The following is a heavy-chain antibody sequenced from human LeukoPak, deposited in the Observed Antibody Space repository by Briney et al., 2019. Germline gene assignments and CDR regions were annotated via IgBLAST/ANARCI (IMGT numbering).Heavy chain of an antibody. J-gene: IGHJ6*03. D-gene: IGHD3-16*01. CDR2: INPNGGGT. V-gene: IGHV1-2*02. CDR3: ARGAGFGGYSRYYMDV. Sequence: ASVKVSCKASGYTFTANYIHWVRQAPGQGLEWMGWINPNGGGTNYGQKFQARVTMTGDTSISTAYMELNSLRSDDTAVYYCARGAGFGGYSRYYMDVWGKGTTVTVSS. CDR1: GYTFTANY.